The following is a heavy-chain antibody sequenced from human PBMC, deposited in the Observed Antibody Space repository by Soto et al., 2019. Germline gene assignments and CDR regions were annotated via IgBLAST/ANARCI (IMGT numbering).Heavy chain of an antibody. V-gene: IGHV3-48*03. CDR3: ARDPTGDRWYFDL. CDR1: GCTFSSYE. D-gene: IGHD7-27*01. J-gene: IGHJ2*01. Sequence: EVQLVESGGGLVQPGGSLRLSCAASGCTFSSYEMNWVRQAPGKGLEWVSYITGSGSTIYYADSVKGRFTISRDNAKNSLYLQMNSLRAEDTAVYYCARDPTGDRWYFDLWGRGTLVTVSS. CDR2: ITGSGSTI.